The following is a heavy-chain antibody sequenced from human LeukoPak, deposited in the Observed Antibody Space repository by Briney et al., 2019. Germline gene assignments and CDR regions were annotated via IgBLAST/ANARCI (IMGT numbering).Heavy chain of an antibody. D-gene: IGHD3-10*01. V-gene: IGHV3-30*04. J-gene: IGHJ4*02. CDR2: IPYDGSNK. Sequence: GRSLSLSRAVSVFIHRRYAVHWVRGARAKGREGGGVIPYDGSNKHYTDFVKGGFTIYRDTHKNTLYLQMNSLRAEDTALYYCARAGGHMVRGEGITHFDYWGQGTMVTVSS. CDR3: ARAGGHMVRGEGITHFDY. CDR1: VFIHRRYA.